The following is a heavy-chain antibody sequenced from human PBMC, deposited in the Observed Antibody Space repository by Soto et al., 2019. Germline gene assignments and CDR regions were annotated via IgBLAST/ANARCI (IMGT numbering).Heavy chain of an antibody. J-gene: IGHJ6*02. CDR3: ASSVIVVVPAAMGDDYSNYYYYGMDV. D-gene: IGHD2-2*01. Sequence: QVQLVQSGAEVKKPGSSGKVSCKASGGTFSSYAISWVRQAPGQGLVWMGGIIPIFGTANYAQKFQGRVTITADESTSTAYMELSSLRSEDTAVYYCASSVIVVVPAAMGDDYSNYYYYGMDVWGQGTTVTVSS. CDR2: IIPIFGTA. V-gene: IGHV1-69*01. CDR1: GGTFSSYA.